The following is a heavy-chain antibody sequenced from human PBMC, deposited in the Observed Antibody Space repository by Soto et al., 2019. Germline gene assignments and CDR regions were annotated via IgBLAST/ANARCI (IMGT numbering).Heavy chain of an antibody. Sequence: SETLSLTCTVSGGSISSYYWSWIRQPPGKGLEWIGYIYYSGSTNYNPSLKSRVTISVDTSKNQFSLKLSSVTAADTAVYYCARMSRLGELSLFEDWGQGTLVTVSS. D-gene: IGHD3-16*02. CDR3: ARMSRLGELSLFED. CDR1: GGSISSYY. V-gene: IGHV4-59*01. J-gene: IGHJ4*02. CDR2: IYYSGST.